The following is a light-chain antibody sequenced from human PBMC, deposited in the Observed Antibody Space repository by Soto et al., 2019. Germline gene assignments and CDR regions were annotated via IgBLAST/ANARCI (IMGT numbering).Light chain of an antibody. CDR2: AAS. V-gene: IGKV1-6*01. CDR1: QGIGND. Sequence: AIQVTQSPSSLSASVGDRVTITCRASQGIGNDLGWYQQKPGKAPKLLIYAASSLQSGVPSRFSGSGSGTDLTLTISSLQPEDFATYYCLQDYIYPWTFGQGTKVDIK. J-gene: IGKJ1*01. CDR3: LQDYIYPWT.